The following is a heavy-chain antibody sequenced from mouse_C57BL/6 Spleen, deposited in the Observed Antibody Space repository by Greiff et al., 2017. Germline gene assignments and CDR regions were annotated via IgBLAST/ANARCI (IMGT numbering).Heavy chain of an antibody. CDR3: ARWRGNYAMDY. Sequence: LVESGAELVKPGASVKISCKASGYAFSSYWMNWVKQRPGKGLEWIGQIYPGDGDTNYNGKFKGKATLTADKSSSTAYMQLSSLTSEDSAVYFCARWRGNYAMDYWGQGTSVTVSS. V-gene: IGHV1-80*01. CDR1: GYAFSSYW. J-gene: IGHJ4*01. CDR2: IYPGDGDT. D-gene: IGHD2-14*01.